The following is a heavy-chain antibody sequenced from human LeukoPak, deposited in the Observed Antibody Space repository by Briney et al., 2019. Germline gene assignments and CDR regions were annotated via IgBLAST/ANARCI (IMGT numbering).Heavy chain of an antibody. V-gene: IGHV3-21*06. CDR2: ISGSTIYI. Sequence: GGSLRLSCAASGFTFSGFTMNWVRQAPGKGLEWVSTISGSTIYIYYADSVKGRFTISRDNAKNSVSLQMNSLRAEDTAVYYCACFCWSRGDCYLHYWGQGTLVTVSS. J-gene: IGHJ4*02. D-gene: IGHD2-21*02. CDR1: GFTFSGFT. CDR3: ACFCWSRGDCYLHY.